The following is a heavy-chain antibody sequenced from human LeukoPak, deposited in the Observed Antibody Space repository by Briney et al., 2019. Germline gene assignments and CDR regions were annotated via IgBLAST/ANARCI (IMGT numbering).Heavy chain of an antibody. CDR3: ARHGGAYGDYWYYFDY. Sequence: SETLSLTCTVSGVSISSYYWTWIRQPPGKGLEWIGYIYYSGSTNYNPSLKSRVTISVDPSKNQYSLKLSSVTAADTAVYYCARHGGAYGDYWYYFDYWGQGTLVTVSS. CDR1: GVSISSYY. D-gene: IGHD4-17*01. CDR2: IYYSGST. V-gene: IGHV4-59*08. J-gene: IGHJ4*02.